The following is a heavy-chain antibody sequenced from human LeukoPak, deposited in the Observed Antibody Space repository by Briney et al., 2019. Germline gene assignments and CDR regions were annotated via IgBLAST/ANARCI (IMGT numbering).Heavy chain of an antibody. CDR3: AYSSAPDVFDI. J-gene: IGHJ3*02. Sequence: ASVKVSCKASGYTFTSYGISWVRQAPGQGLEWMGWISVYNANTNYAQKLQGRVTMTTDTSTSIVYMELRSLRFDDTAVYYCAYSSAPDVFDIWGQGTMVTVSS. V-gene: IGHV1-18*01. CDR1: GYTFTSYG. D-gene: IGHD6-19*01. CDR2: ISVYNANT.